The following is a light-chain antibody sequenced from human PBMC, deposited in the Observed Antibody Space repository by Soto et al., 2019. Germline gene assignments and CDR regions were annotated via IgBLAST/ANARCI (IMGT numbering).Light chain of an antibody. CDR1: QSVSSSY. CDR2: GAS. CDR3: QQYSITPQT. Sequence: EIVLTQSPATLSVSPGERATLSCRASQSVSSSYLAWYQQKPGQAPRLLIYGASRRATGIPDRFSGSGSGIDFTLTISRLEPEDFAVYYCQQYSITPQTFGQGTKLYIK. J-gene: IGKJ2*01. V-gene: IGKV3-20*01.